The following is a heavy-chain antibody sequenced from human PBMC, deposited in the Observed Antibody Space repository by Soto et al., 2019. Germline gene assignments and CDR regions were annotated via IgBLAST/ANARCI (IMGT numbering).Heavy chain of an antibody. CDR1: GFTFDDYA. J-gene: IGHJ4*02. CDR3: AKGAGGLPPDY. V-gene: IGHV3-9*01. CDR2: ISWNSGSI. D-gene: IGHD2-8*02. Sequence: EVQLVESGGGLVQPGRSLRLSCAASGFTFDDYAMHWVRQAPGKGLEWVSGISWNSGSIGYADSVKGRFTISRDNAKNSLYLQMNSLRAEDTALYYCAKGAGGLPPDYWGQGTLVTVSS.